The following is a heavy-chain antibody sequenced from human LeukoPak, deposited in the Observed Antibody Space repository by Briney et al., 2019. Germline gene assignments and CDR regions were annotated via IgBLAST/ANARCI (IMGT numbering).Heavy chain of an antibody. D-gene: IGHD5-12*01. V-gene: IGHV3-30*18. CDR1: GFTFSSYG. CDR3: AKDDRVGILSNFDY. Sequence: PGGSLRRSCAASGFTFSSYGMHWVRQAPGKGLEWVAVISYDGSNKYYADSVKGRFTISRDNSKNTLYLQMNSLRAEDTAVYYCAKDDRVGILSNFDYWGQGTLVTVSS. CDR2: ISYDGSNK. J-gene: IGHJ4*02.